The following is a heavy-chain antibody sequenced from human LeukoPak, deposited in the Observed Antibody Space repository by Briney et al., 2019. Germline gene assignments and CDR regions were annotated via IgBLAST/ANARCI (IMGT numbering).Heavy chain of an antibody. V-gene: IGHV1-69*13. Sequence: EASVKVSCKASGGTFSSYAISWVRQAPGQGLKWMGGIIPIFGTANYAQKFQGRVTITADESTSTAYMELSSLRSEDTAVYYCATGPDWDYYFDYWGQGTLVTVSS. CDR3: ATGPDWDYYFDY. CDR1: GGTFSSYA. CDR2: IIPIFGTA. D-gene: IGHD1-7*01. J-gene: IGHJ4*02.